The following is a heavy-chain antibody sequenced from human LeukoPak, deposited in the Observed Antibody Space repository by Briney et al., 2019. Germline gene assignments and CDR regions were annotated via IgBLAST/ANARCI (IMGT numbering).Heavy chain of an antibody. CDR3: TRREQRLVNFDF. D-gene: IGHD6-25*01. J-gene: IGHJ4*02. CDR1: WFTFSGSA. V-gene: IGHV3-73*01. CDR2: VRSKADNYAT. Sequence: GGSLRLSCIASWFTFSGSAIHWVRQASGKGLEWVGRVRSKADNYATAYAASVKGRFTISRDDSKNMAYLQLNSLKIEDTAVYYCTRREQRLVNFDFWGQGTLVTVSS.